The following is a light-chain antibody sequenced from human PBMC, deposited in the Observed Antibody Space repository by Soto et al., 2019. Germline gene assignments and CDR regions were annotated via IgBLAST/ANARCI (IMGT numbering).Light chain of an antibody. Sequence: QAVVTQPPSASGTPGQRVFISCSGSSSNVERNFVYWYQQFPRTAPKLLIYRNNQRPAGVPERFSGSKSATSASLAFSGLRSEDEADYHCAVWDDRLSALVFGGGTKLTVL. CDR1: SSNVERNF. CDR2: RNN. V-gene: IGLV1-47*01. J-gene: IGLJ2*01. CDR3: AVWDDRLSALV.